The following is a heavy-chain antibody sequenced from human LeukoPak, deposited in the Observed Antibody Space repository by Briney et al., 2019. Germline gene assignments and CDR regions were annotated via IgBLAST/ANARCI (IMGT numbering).Heavy chain of an antibody. D-gene: IGHD2-21*01. CDR1: GFTFNTYA. J-gene: IGHJ6*04. CDR2: VSGGGGSTGTT. Sequence: GGSLRLSCAASGFTFNTYAMTWVRQAPGKGLEWVSTVSGGGGSTGTTYYADSVKGRFTISRDNFKNTLYLQMNSLRAEDTAVYYCAKDRFKYSGGGMDVWGIGTTVIVSS. V-gene: IGHV3-23*01. CDR3: AKDRFKYSGGGMDV.